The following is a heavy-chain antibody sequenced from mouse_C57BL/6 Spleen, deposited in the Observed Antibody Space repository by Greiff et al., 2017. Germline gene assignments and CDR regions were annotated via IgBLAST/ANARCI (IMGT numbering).Heavy chain of an antibody. J-gene: IGHJ1*03. Sequence: VQLQQSGAELVRPGASVKLSCTASGFNIKDYYMHWVKQRPEQGLEWIGRIDPEDGDTEYAPKFQGKATMTADTSSNSAYLQLSSLTSEDTAVYYCTTGTYYGNWYFDVWGTGTTVTVSS. D-gene: IGHD2-10*01. CDR1: GFNIKDYY. CDR2: IDPEDGDT. V-gene: IGHV14-1*01. CDR3: TTGTYYGNWYFDV.